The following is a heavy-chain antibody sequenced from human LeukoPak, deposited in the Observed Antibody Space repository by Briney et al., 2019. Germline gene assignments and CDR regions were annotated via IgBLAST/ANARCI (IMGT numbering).Heavy chain of an antibody. CDR1: GFTFSSYE. V-gene: IGHV3-48*03. CDR3: ARDEKWFGEGDYYYYYYIDV. Sequence: GGSLRLSCAASGFTFSSYEMNWVRQAPGQGREWVSYISSSGSTIYYADSVKGRFTISRDNAKNSLYLQMNSLRAEDTAVYYCARDEKWFGEGDYYYYYYIDVWGKGTTVTVSS. D-gene: IGHD3-10*01. J-gene: IGHJ6*03. CDR2: ISSSGSTI.